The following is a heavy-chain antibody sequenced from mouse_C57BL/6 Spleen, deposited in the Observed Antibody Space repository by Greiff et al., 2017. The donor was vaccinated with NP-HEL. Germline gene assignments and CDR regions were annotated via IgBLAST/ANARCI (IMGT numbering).Heavy chain of an antibody. CDR3: ARSYYYGSSGGYFDV. CDR1: GYTFTGYW. V-gene: IGHV1-9*01. D-gene: IGHD1-1*01. Sequence: VQLQQSGAELMKPGASVKLSCKATGYTFTGYWIEWVKQRPGHGLEWIGEILPGSGSTNYIEKFKGKATFTADTSSNTAYMQLSSLTTDGSAIYYCARSYYYGSSGGYFDVWGTGTTVTVSA. CDR2: ILPGSGST. J-gene: IGHJ1*03.